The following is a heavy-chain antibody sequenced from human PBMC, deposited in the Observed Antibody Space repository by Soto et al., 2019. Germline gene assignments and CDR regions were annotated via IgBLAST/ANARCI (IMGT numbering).Heavy chain of an antibody. CDR2: IYWDDDK. D-gene: IGHD3-16*01. V-gene: IGHV2-5*02. CDR3: AHIPNYYQYDWFDP. CDR1: GFSLTTRGVG. Sequence: QITLKESGPTLVKPTQTLTLTCTFSGFSLTTRGVGVGWIRQPPGKALECLALIYWDDDKRYSPSLQSRLSITKDTSKIQVVLTMTNVEPVDTATYYCAHIPNYYQYDWFDPWGQGTLVSFSS. J-gene: IGHJ5*02.